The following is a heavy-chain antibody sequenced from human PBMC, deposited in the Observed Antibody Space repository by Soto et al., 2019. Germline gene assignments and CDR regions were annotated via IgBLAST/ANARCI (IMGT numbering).Heavy chain of an antibody. CDR3: ARHRYSYGVYYFDY. V-gene: IGHV4-59*01. CDR2: IYYSGST. Sequence: SETLSLTCTVSGGSISSYYWSWIRQPPGKGLEWIGYIYYSGSTNYNPSLKSRVTISVDTSKNQFSLKLSSVTAADTAVYYCARHRYSYGVYYFDYWGQGTQVTVS. J-gene: IGHJ4*02. CDR1: GGSISSYY. D-gene: IGHD5-18*01.